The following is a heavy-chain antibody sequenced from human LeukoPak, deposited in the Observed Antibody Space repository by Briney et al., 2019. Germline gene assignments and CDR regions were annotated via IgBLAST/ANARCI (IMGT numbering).Heavy chain of an antibody. CDR2: IYGGGNT. CDR3: ARGPYSSGWYAFDY. D-gene: IGHD6-19*01. J-gene: IGHJ4*01. V-gene: IGHV4-4*07. Sequence: SETLSLTCTVSGGSISSYYWSWIRQPAGKGLEWIGRIYGGGNTNYNPSLKSRVTMSVDTSKNQVSLKLSSVTDADMAVYYCARGPYSSGWYAFDYWGHGTLVTVSS. CDR1: GGSISSYY.